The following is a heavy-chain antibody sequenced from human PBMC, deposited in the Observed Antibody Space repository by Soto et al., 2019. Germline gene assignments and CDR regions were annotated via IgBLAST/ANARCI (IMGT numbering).Heavy chain of an antibody. CDR2: IYYSGST. J-gene: IGHJ4*02. D-gene: IGHD2-15*01. CDR3: ARGGARLYCSGGSCYFDY. CDR1: GGSISSGGYY. V-gene: IGHV4-31*03. Sequence: SETLSLTCTVSGGSISSGGYYWSWIRQHPGKGLEWIGYIYYSGSTYYNPSLKSRVTISVDTSKNQFSLKLSSVTAADTAVYYCARGGARLYCSGGSCYFDYWGQGTLVTVSS.